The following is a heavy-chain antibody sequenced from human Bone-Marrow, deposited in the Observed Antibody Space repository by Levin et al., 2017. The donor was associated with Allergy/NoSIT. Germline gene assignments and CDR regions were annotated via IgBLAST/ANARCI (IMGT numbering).Heavy chain of an antibody. J-gene: IGHJ4*02. D-gene: IGHD2-15*01. CDR1: GFMFSSYA. CDR2: ISAIDGGT. V-gene: IGHV3-23*01. CDR3: AKISKVVATASHLDFDF. Sequence: GGSLRLSCATSGFMFSSYALTWVRQAPGKGLEWVSDISAIDGGTHYSDSVRGRFTISRDNAKNTLYLQMNSLGPEDTAIYFCAKISKVVATASHLDFDFWGQGTPVTVSS.